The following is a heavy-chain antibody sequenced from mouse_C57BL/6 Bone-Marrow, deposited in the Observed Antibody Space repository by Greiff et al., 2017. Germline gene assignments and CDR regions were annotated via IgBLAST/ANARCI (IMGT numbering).Heavy chain of an antibody. Sequence: QVHVKQSGAELARPGASVKLSCKASGYTFTSYGISWVKQRTGQGLEWIGEIYPRSGNTYYNEKFKGKATLTADKSSSTAYMELRSLTSEESAVYLCARMGGFRAMDYWGQGTSVTV. CDR1: GYTFTSYG. V-gene: IGHV1-81*01. CDR2: IYPRSGNT. CDR3: ARMGGFRAMDY. J-gene: IGHJ4*01.